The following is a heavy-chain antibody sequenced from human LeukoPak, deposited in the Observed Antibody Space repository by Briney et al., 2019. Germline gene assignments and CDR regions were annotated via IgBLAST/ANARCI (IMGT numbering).Heavy chain of an antibody. CDR1: GFTFSSYA. J-gene: IGHJ4*02. D-gene: IGHD6-19*01. CDR3: ATRSSGWSRSYFDY. CDR2: ISGSGGST. Sequence: GGSLRLSCAASGFTFSSYAMSWVRQAPGEGLEWVSAISGSGGSTYYADSVKGRFTISRDNSKNTLYLQMNSLRAEDTAVYYCATRSSGWSRSYFDYWGQGTLVTVSS. V-gene: IGHV3-23*01.